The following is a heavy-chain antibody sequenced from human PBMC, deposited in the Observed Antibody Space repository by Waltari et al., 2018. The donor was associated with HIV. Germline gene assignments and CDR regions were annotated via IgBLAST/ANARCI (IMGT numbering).Heavy chain of an antibody. CDR3: ARGEWELLYYFDY. CDR1: GGTFSSCA. J-gene: IGHJ4*02. CDR2: IIPILGIA. Sequence: QVQLVQSGAEVKKPGSSVKVSCKASGGTFSSCAISWVRQAPGQGLEWMGRIIPILGIANYAQNFQGRVTITADKSTSTAYMELSSLRSEDTAVYYCARGEWELLYYFDYWGQGTLVTVSS. D-gene: IGHD1-26*01. V-gene: IGHV1-69*04.